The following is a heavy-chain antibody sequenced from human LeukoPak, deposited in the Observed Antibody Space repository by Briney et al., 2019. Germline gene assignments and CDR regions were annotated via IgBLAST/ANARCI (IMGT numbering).Heavy chain of an antibody. CDR3: ARGKEVVPAAGNWFDP. Sequence: GGSLRLSCAASGFTFTTYWMTWVRQAPGKGLEWVASINQDGTEKYYVGSVKGRFTISRDNAKNSLYLQMNSLRAEDTAVYYCARGKEVVPAAGNWFDPWGQGTLVTVSS. CDR2: INQDGTEK. V-gene: IGHV3-7*01. D-gene: IGHD2-2*01. J-gene: IGHJ5*02. CDR1: GFTFTTYW.